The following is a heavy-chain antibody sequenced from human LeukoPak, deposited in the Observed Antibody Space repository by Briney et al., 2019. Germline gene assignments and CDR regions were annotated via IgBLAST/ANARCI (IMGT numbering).Heavy chain of an antibody. D-gene: IGHD3-10*01. CDR2: INQDGTEK. J-gene: IGHJ4*02. V-gene: IGHV3-7*01. Sequence: PGGSLRLSCAASGFTFSSYSMSWVRQLPGKGLEWVANINQDGTEKYYVDSVKGRFTISRDNAKNSLDLQMNSLRVEDTAIYYCVKVAKYYYGSETYYFFEHWGQGTPVTASS. CDR1: GFTFSSYS. CDR3: VKVAKYYYGSETYYFFEH.